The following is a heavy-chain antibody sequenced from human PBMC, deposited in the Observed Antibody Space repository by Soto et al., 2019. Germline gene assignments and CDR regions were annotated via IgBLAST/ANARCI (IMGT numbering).Heavy chain of an antibody. CDR2: ITDSGGST. J-gene: IGHJ4*02. CDR3: AKLYWNPRYFDY. CDR1: GFTFTNVA. D-gene: IGHD1-1*01. V-gene: IGHV3-23*01. Sequence: ASLRLSCAASGFTFTNVAMTWVRQAPGKGLEWVSTITDSGGSTDYADSVKGRFTISRDNSKSTLYLQMNNLRADDTAVYYCAKLYWNPRYFDYWGQGARVTVSS.